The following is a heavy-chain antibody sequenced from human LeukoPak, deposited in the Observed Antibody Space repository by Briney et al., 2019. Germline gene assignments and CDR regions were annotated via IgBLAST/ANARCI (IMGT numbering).Heavy chain of an antibody. V-gene: IGHV3-30*03. CDR2: ISYDGNKK. Sequence: GGSLRLSCAASGFAFSSYGMHWVRQAPGKGLEWVAVISYDGNKKYYADSVKGRFTISRDNAKNSLYLQMNSLRAEDTAVYYCVRMVRGVFYGMDVWGQGTTVTVSS. J-gene: IGHJ6*02. CDR1: GFAFSSYG. CDR3: VRMVRGVFYGMDV. D-gene: IGHD3-10*01.